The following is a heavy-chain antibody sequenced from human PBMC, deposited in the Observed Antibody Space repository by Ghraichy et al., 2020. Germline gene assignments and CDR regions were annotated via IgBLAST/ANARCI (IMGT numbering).Heavy chain of an antibody. CDR2: IWYDGSNK. CDR1: GFTFSSYG. J-gene: IGHJ5*02. D-gene: IGHD6-19*01. CDR3: ARDILGPYSRGWYHNWFDP. V-gene: IGHV3-33*01. Sequence: GGSLRLSCAASGFTFSSYGMHWVRQAPGKGLEWVALIWYDGSNKYYADSVKGRFTISRDNSKNTVYLQMNRLRAEDTAVYCCARDILGPYSRGWYHNWFDPWGQGTLVTVSS.